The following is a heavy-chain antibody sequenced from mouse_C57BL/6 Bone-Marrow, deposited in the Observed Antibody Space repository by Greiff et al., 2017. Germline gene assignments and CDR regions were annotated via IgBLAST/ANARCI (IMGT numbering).Heavy chain of an antibody. V-gene: IGHV1-69*01. D-gene: IGHD4-1*01. CDR2: IDPSDSYT. Sequence: QVQLQQPGAELVMPGASVKLSCKASGYTFTSYWMHWVKQRPGQGLEWIGKIDPSDSYTNYNQKFKGKSTLTVDKSSSTAYMQLSSLTSEDSAVYYCARGWEGYWGQGTTITVSS. CDR3: ARGWEGY. J-gene: IGHJ2*01. CDR1: GYTFTSYW.